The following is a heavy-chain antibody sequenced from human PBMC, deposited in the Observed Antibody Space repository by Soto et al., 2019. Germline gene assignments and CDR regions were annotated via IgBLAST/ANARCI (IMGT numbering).Heavy chain of an antibody. D-gene: IGHD3-22*01. CDR1: GFSFSGYW. J-gene: IGHJ3*02. CDR2: IKSDGIST. CDR3: ARESDYDIGAFDI. Sequence: VQLVESGGGLVQPGGSLRLSCVASGFSFSGYWMHWVRQAPGKGLVWVSRIKSDGISTTYADSVKGRFTISRDNAKNTLYLQMNSLRAEDTAVYYCARESDYDIGAFDIWGQGTMVTVSS. V-gene: IGHV3-74*01.